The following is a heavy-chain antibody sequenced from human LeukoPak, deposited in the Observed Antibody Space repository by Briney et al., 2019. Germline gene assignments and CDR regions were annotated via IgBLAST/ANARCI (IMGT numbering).Heavy chain of an antibody. CDR1: GGSISSYY. CDR3: ARVRSVYYGMDV. V-gene: IGHV4-59*08. J-gene: IGHJ6*02. Sequence: SETLSLTCTVSGGSISSYYWSWIRQPPGKGLEWIGYIYYSGSTNYNPSLKSRVTISVDTSKTQFSLKLSSVTAADTAVYYCARVRSVYYGMDVWGQGTTVTVSS. D-gene: IGHD1-26*01. CDR2: IYYSGST.